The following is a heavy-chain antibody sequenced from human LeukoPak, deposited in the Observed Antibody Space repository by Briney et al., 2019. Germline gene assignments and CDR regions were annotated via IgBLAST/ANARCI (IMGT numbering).Heavy chain of an antibody. D-gene: IGHD4-17*01. J-gene: IGHJ4*02. Sequence: GGSLRLSCTASKFTFSNYGMQWVRQAPGKGLEWVAVVSSDGGTKYYADSVKGRFTISRDNAKNSLYLQMDSLRDEDTAVYYCARDRDYAFDYWGQGTLVTVSS. CDR2: VSSDGGTK. CDR3: ARDRDYAFDY. CDR1: KFTFSNYG. V-gene: IGHV3-30*03.